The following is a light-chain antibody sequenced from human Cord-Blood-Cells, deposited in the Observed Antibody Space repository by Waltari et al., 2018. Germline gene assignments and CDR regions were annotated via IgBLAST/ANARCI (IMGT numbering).Light chain of an antibody. J-gene: IGKJ2*03. CDR1: QSLLHSNGYNY. CDR3: MQALQTPYS. V-gene: IGKV2-28*01. Sequence: SISCRSSQSLLHSNGYNYLDWYLQKPGQSPQLLIYLGSNRASEVPDRFSGSGSGTDFTLKISRVEAEDVGVYYCMQALQTPYSFGQGTKLEIK. CDR2: LGS.